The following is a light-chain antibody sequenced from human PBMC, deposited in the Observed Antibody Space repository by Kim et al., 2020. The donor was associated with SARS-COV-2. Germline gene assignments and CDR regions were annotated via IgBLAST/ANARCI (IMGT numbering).Light chain of an antibody. J-gene: IGLJ3*02. CDR2: YVT. V-gene: IGLV2-11*03. CDR1: TTGIGRENY. Sequence: GQSVTISCTGDTTGIGRENYVSWYQQHPGKAPKLIMYYVTERPSGVPDRCSGSKSGNTASLTISGLQADDEADYYCCSFADDSTGVFGGGAMLTVL. CDR3: CSFADDSTGV.